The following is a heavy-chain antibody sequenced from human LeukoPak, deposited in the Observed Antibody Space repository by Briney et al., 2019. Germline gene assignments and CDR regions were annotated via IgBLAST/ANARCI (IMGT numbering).Heavy chain of an antibody. J-gene: IGHJ4*02. CDR1: GFTFSSYG. CDR2: ISYDGSNK. CDR3: AKDLAAALQYFDY. V-gene: IGHV3-30*18. Sequence: PGRSLRLSCAASGFTFSSYGMHWVRQAPGKGLEWVAVISYDGSNKYYADSVKGRFTISRDNSKNTLYLQMNSLRAEDTAVYYCAKDLAAALQYFDYWGQGTLVTVSS. D-gene: IGHD6-13*01.